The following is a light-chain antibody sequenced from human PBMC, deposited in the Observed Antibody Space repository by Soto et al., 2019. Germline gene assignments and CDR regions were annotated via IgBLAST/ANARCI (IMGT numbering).Light chain of an antibody. CDR3: AAWDVSVNGYV. Sequence: QSVLTQPRSASGTPGQRVTISCSGSSSNIGSNNVNWYQHLPGTAPKLLIYSNHQRPSGVPDRFSGSKSGTSASLAISGLQSEDEADYYCAAWDVSVNGYVFGPGTKVTVL. V-gene: IGLV1-44*01. CDR2: SNH. CDR1: SSNIGSNN. J-gene: IGLJ1*01.